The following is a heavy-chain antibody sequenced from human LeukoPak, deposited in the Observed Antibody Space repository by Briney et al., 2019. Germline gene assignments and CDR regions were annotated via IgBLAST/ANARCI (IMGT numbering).Heavy chain of an antibody. D-gene: IGHD3-22*01. V-gene: IGHV4-31*03. CDR3: ARCYDSSGYYYFFQYNWYFDL. CDR2: IYYSGST. CDR1: GGSISSGGYY. Sequence: SQTLCLTCTVSGGSISSGGYYWSWIRQHPEKGMEWIGYIYYSGSTYYNPSLKSRVTISVDTSKNQFSLKLSSVTAADTAVYYCARCYDSSGYYYFFQYNWYFDLWGRGALVTVSS. J-gene: IGHJ2*01.